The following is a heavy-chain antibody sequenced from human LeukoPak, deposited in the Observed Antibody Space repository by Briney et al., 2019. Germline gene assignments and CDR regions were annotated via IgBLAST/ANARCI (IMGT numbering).Heavy chain of an antibody. CDR2: ISAYNGNT. CDR3: AREARSGYSPDY. D-gene: IGHD3-22*01. Sequence: ASVKVSCKASGYTFTSYGISWVRQAPGQGLEWMGWISAYNGNTNYAQKPQGRVTMTTDTSTSTAYMELRSLRSDDTAVYYCAREARSGYSPDYWGQGTLVTVSS. CDR1: GYTFTSYG. J-gene: IGHJ4*02. V-gene: IGHV1-18*01.